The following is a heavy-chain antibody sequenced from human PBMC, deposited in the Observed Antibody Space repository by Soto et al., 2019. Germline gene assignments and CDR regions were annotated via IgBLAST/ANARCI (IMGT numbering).Heavy chain of an antibody. J-gene: IGHJ5*02. D-gene: IGHD2-2*01. CDR3: ATVEFAPSPYYQLLHAINWFDP. V-gene: IGHV1-24*01. CDR2: FDPEDGET. CDR1: GYTLTELS. Sequence: ASLKLSCKVSGYTLTELSIHWVRQAPGKGLEWMGGFDPEDGETIYAQKFQGRVTMTEDTSTDTAYMELSSLRSEDTAVYYCATVEFAPSPYYQLLHAINWFDPWGQGTLVTVS.